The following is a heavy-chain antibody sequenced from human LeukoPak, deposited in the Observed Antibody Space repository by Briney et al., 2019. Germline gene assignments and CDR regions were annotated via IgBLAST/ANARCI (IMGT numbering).Heavy chain of an antibody. J-gene: IGHJ6*03. V-gene: IGHV1-2*02. Sequence: GASVKVSCKTSGYTFTGYYMHWVRQAPGQGLEWMGWINPNSGGTNYAQKFQGRVTMTRDTSISTAYMELSRLRSDDTAVYYCARLRSSTSARWRAYYHMDVWGKGTTVTVSS. CDR1: GYTFTGYY. CDR2: INPNSGGT. CDR3: ARLRSSTSARWRAYYHMDV. D-gene: IGHD2-2*01.